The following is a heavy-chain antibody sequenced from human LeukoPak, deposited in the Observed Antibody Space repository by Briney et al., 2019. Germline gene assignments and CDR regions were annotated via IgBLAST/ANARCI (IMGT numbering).Heavy chain of an antibody. CDR1: GFTFSSYA. CDR3: AKSLAIEYSSSSDAFDI. D-gene: IGHD6-6*01. J-gene: IGHJ3*02. Sequence: GGSLRLSCAASGFTFSSYAMCSVRQAPGKGLEWVSAISGSGGSTHYADSVKGRFTISRDNSKNTLYLQMNSLRAEDTAVYYCAKSLAIEYSSSSDAFDIWGQGTMVTVSS. CDR2: ISGSGGST. V-gene: IGHV3-23*01.